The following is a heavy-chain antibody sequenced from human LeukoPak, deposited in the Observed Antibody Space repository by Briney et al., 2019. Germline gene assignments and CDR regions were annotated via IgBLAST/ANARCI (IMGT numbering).Heavy chain of an antibody. V-gene: IGHV3-30*02. CDR1: GFTFSSYG. Sequence: GGSLRLSCAASGFTFSSYGMHWVRQAPGKGLEWVAFIRYDGSNKYYADSVKGRFTISRDNSKNTLYLQMNSLRVEDTAVYYCAKVLRWPSSFDYWGQGTLVTVSS. J-gene: IGHJ4*02. CDR2: IRYDGSNK. CDR3: AKVLRWPSSFDY. D-gene: IGHD4-23*01.